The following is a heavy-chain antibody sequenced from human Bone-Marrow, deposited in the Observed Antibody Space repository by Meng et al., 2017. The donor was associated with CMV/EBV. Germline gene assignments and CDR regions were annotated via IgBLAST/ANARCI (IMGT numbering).Heavy chain of an antibody. Sequence: SETLSLTCTVSGGSVSSGSYYWTWIRQPPGKGLEWIGEINHSESTSYNPSLKSRVTISVDTSKNQFSLKLSSVTAADTAVYYCARGDVGQQLILQYWGQGTLVTVSS. J-gene: IGHJ1*01. D-gene: IGHD6-13*01. V-gene: IGHV4-39*07. CDR1: GGSVSSGSYY. CDR3: ARGDVGQQLILQY. CDR2: INHSEST.